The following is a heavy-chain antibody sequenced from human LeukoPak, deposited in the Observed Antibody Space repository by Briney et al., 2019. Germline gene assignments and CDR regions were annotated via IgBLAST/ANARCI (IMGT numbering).Heavy chain of an antibody. CDR2: INPSGGST. CDR1: GYTFTSYY. D-gene: IGHD5-12*01. Sequence: ASVNVSCKASGYTFTSYYMHWVRQAPGQGLEWMGIINPSGGSTSYAQKFQGRVTMTEDTSTDTAYMELSSLRSEDTAVYYCATRLLYSGYDQPYYYYGMDVWGQGTTVTVSS. J-gene: IGHJ6*02. V-gene: IGHV1-46*01. CDR3: ATRLLYSGYDQPYYYYGMDV.